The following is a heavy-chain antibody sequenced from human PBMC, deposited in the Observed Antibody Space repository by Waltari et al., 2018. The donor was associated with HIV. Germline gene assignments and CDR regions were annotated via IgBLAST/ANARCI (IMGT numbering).Heavy chain of an antibody. J-gene: IGHJ6*02. D-gene: IGHD3-22*01. Sequence: QVQLQESGPGLVKPSETLSLTCTVSGGSISSYYWRWIRQPPGKGLEWIGYIYYSGSTNYNPARKSRVTISVDTSKNQCSLKLSSVTAADTAVYYCARDRYDSSGYNLRGYYYGMDVWGQGTTVTVSS. V-gene: IGHV4-59*01. CDR2: IYYSGST. CDR3: ARDRYDSSGYNLRGYYYGMDV. CDR1: GGSISSYY.